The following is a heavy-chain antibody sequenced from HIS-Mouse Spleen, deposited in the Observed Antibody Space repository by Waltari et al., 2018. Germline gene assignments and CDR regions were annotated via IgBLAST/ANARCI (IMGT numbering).Heavy chain of an antibody. CDR2: INHSGST. D-gene: IGHD6-6*01. CDR3: ARGNSSSSDDAFDI. J-gene: IGHJ3*02. Sequence: QVQLQQWGAGLLKPSETLSLTCAVYGGSFSGYYWSWTRQPPGKGLEWIGEINHSGSTNYNPSLKSRVTISVDTSKNQFSLKLSSVTAADTAVYYCARGNSSSSDDAFDIWGQGTMVTVSS. CDR1: GGSFSGYY. V-gene: IGHV4-34*01.